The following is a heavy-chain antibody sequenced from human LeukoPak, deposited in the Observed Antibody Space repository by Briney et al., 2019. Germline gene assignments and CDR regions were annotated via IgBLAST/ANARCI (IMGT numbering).Heavy chain of an antibody. V-gene: IGHV4-34*08. CDR2: INHSGST. J-gene: IGHJ4*02. Sequence: GSLRLSCAASGFTFSSHAMSWVRQPPGKGLEWIGEINHSGSTNYNPSLKSRVTISVDTSKNQFSLKLSSVTAADTAVYYCATETDGGGFDYWGQGTLVTVSS. D-gene: IGHD3-16*01. CDR1: GFTFSSHA. CDR3: ATETDGGGFDY.